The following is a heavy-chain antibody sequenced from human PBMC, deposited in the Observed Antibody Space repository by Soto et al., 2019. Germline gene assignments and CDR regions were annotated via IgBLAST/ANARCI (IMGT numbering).Heavy chain of an antibody. CDR3: ARGQGAAHSYYGLDV. Sequence: PSETLSLTCTVSGGSMNNFYWTWIRQPPGRGLEWIGNIFYSGGTNYNPSLKSRVTISVDTSKNQFSLNLNSLTAADTAVYYRARGQGAAHSYYGLDVWGQGTTVTVSS. D-gene: IGHD6-6*01. V-gene: IGHV4-59*01. J-gene: IGHJ6*02. CDR1: GGSMNNFY. CDR2: IFYSGGT.